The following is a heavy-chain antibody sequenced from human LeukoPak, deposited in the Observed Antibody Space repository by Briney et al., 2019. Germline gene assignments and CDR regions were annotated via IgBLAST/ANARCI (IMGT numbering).Heavy chain of an antibody. Sequence: GASVKVSCKASGYTFTSNGISWVRQAPGQGLEWMGCISAHNGNTNYAQKFQGRVTMTTDTSTSTAYMELRSLRSDDTAVYYCARNATGRVLVSSGYYSYTVPRLKPIDYWGQGTLVTVSS. CDR3: ARNATGRVLVSSGYYSYTVPRLKPIDY. J-gene: IGHJ4*02. V-gene: IGHV1-18*01. D-gene: IGHD3-22*01. CDR2: ISAHNGNT. CDR1: GYTFTSNG.